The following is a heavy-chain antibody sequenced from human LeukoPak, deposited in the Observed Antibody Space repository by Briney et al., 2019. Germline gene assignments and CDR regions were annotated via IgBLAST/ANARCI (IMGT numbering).Heavy chain of an antibody. CDR2: IYAGGKT. Sequence: SETLSLTCTVSGGSISSYYWTWIRQAPGKGLEWIGYIYAGGKTRSSPSLESRVSISVDTSKNQFSLKLTSVTAADAAAYYCARGVSGFWLSFDFWRQGALVSVSS. V-gene: IGHV4-4*09. CDR1: GGSISSYY. D-gene: IGHD5/OR15-5a*01. CDR3: ARGVSGFWLSFDF. J-gene: IGHJ4*02.